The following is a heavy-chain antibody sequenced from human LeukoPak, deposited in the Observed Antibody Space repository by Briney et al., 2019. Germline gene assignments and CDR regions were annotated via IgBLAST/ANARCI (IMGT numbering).Heavy chain of an antibody. J-gene: IGHJ6*04. V-gene: IGHV3-69-1*02. CDR2: ISGSTSY. CDR1: GFIFSNFN. D-gene: IGHD3-10*02. Sequence: PGGSLRLSCAASGFIFSNFNMNWVRQAPGKGLEWVSLISGSTSYYADSVKGRFTISRDNAKNSLYLQMNSLRAEDTAVYYCAELGITMIGGVWGKGTTVTISS. CDR3: AELGITMIGGV.